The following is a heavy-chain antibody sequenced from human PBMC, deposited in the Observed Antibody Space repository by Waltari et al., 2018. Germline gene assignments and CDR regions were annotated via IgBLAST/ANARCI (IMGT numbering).Heavy chain of an antibody. J-gene: IGHJ3*02. CDR3: ARDVGDYTPLDAFDI. V-gene: IGHV4-59*01. D-gene: IGHD4-17*01. CDR2: IDYSGST. Sequence: QVQLQESGPGLVKPSETLSLTCTVSGGPISSYYWSWIRQPPGKGLEWSGYIDYSGSTNYNPSLKSRVTISVDTSKNQFSLKLSSVTAADTAVYYCARDVGDYTPLDAFDIWGQGTMVTVSS. CDR1: GGPISSYY.